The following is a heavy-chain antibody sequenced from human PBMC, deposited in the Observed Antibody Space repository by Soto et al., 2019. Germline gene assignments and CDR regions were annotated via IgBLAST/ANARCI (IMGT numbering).Heavy chain of an antibody. CDR3: VRDGGRHGPSDFDS. J-gene: IGHJ4*02. CDR1: GSTFSNYG. CDR2: IWYDGSNK. Sequence: VQLVESGGGVVQPGRSLRLSCAASGSTFSNYGMHWVRQAPGKGPEWVAVIWYDGSNKYCGESVKGRFSISRDNSKNTLYLDITSLRTEDTAVYFCVRDGGRHGPSDFDSWCQGSLVIVSS. V-gene: IGHV3-33*01. D-gene: IGHD3-16*01.